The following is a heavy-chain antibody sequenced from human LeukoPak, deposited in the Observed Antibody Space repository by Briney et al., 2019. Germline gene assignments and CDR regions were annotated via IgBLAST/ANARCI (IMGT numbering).Heavy chain of an antibody. CDR1: GGSISNYY. CDR3: ARATHYYESSGYDY. V-gene: IGHV3-20*04. D-gene: IGHD3-22*01. J-gene: IGHJ4*02. CDR2: INWNGGST. Sequence: ETLSLTCTVSGGSISNYYWSWIRQPPGKGLEWVSGINWNGGSTGYADSVKGRFTISRDNAKNSLYLQMNSLRAEDTALYYCARATHYYESSGYDYWGQGTLVTVSS.